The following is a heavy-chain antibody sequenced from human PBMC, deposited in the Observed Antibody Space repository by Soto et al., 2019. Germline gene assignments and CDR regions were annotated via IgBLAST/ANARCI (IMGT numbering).Heavy chain of an antibody. V-gene: IGHV3-23*03. D-gene: IGHD2-21*01. CDR3: DSASTPTEY. Sequence: PGGSLRLSCATSGVPFSNLAMLWVRQTSAKRLEWVAIISADGSSTGYLDSVKGRFSISRDNSRNLLFLQMNSLRPDDTAIYYCDSASTPTEYWGQGTQVTVSS. J-gene: IGHJ4*02. CDR1: GVPFSNLA. CDR2: ISADGSST.